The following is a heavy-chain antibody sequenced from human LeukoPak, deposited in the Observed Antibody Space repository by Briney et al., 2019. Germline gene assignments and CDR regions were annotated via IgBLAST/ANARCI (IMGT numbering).Heavy chain of an antibody. CDR1: GFTFDDYA. D-gene: IGHD3-10*01. CDR3: AKDNDRYYYGSGGRYKASRNFDY. V-gene: IGHV3-9*01. CDR2: ISWNSGSI. Sequence: GGSLRLSCAASGFTFDDYAMHWVRQAPGKGLEWVSGISWNSGSIGYADSVKGRFTISRDNAKNSLYLQMNSLRAEDTALYYCAKDNDRYYYGSGGRYKASRNFDYWGQGTLVTVSS. J-gene: IGHJ4*02.